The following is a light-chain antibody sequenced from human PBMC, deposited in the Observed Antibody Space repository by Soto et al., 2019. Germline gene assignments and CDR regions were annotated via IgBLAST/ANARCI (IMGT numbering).Light chain of an antibody. CDR2: RNN. V-gene: IGLV1-47*01. CDR1: SSNIGSNY. Sequence: LTQPPSASGTPGQRVTISCSGSSSNIGSNYVYWYQQLPGTSPKLLIYRNNQRPSGVPDRFSGSKSGTSASLAISGLRSEDEADYYCAAWDDSLSGGVFGGGTKVTVL. CDR3: AAWDDSLSGGV. J-gene: IGLJ3*02.